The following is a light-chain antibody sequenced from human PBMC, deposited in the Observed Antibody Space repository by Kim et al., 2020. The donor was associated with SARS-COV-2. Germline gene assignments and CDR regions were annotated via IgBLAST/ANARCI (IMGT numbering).Light chain of an antibody. CDR3: QAWDNSIV. V-gene: IGLV3-1*01. CDR1: RLGRKY. Sequence: SYELTQPPSVSVSPGQTASITCSGHRLGRKYVYWYQQKPGQPPLLVMSQDIKRPSGIPERFSGSTSGDTATLTISGTQALDEADYYCQAWDNSIVFGGGTQLTVL. CDR2: QDI. J-gene: IGLJ2*01.